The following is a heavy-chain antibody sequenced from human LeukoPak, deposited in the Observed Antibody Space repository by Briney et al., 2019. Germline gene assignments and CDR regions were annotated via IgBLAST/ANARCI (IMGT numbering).Heavy chain of an antibody. CDR2: SSGYNDDT. CDR3: AKDFYNSGGHWDDCFDI. V-gene: IGHV1-18*01. CDR1: GYTFNKFG. Sequence: ASVKVSCKASGYTFNKFGISRVRQAPGEGLEWMGWSSGYNDDTHYAQKFQGRVTMTTDTSTNTAYMELRSLRSDDTAIYYCAKDFYNSGGHWDDCFDIWGQGTMVTVSS. D-gene: IGHD2-21*01. J-gene: IGHJ3*02.